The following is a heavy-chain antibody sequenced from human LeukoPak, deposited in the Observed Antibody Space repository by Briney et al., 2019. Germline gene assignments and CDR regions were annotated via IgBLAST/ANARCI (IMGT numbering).Heavy chain of an antibody. D-gene: IGHD1-26*01. CDR1: GGTFSSYA. J-gene: IGHJ4*02. CDR2: IIPIFGTA. CDR3: AREVRVGATTVDY. Sequence: SVKVSFTASGGTFSSYAISWVRQAPGQGLEWMGGIIPIFGTANYAQKFQGRVTITADESTSTAYMELSGLRSEDTAVYYCAREVRVGATTVDYWGQGTLVTVSS. V-gene: IGHV1-69*13.